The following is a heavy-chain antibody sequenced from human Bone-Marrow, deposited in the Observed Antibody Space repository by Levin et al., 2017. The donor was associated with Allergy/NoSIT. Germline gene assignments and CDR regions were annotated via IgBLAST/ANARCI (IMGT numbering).Heavy chain of an antibody. Sequence: VASVKVSCKAFGYTFTGYHIHWMRQAPGQGLEWMGWINTNSGGTYYPQNFQGRVSMTRDTSITTAFLDLSSLTSGDTAMYYCARSIAAADYNWFDSWGQGTLVTVSS. CDR1: GYTFTGYH. CDR2: INTNSGGT. CDR3: ARSIAAADYNWFDS. J-gene: IGHJ5*01. D-gene: IGHD6-13*01. V-gene: IGHV1-2*02.